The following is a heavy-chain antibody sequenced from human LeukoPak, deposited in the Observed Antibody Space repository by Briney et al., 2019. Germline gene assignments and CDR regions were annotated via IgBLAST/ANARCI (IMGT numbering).Heavy chain of an antibody. V-gene: IGHV3-21*01. CDR3: ARDGGSGWALYYFDY. Sequence: GGSLRLSFAASGFPFSTYNMNWVRPAPGKGLGWVSSISGSSSYIYYADSVKGRFSISRDNAKNSLYLQMNSLRAEDTAVYYCARDGGSGWALYYFDYWGQGTPVTVSS. D-gene: IGHD6-19*01. J-gene: IGHJ4*02. CDR1: GFPFSTYN. CDR2: ISGSSSYI.